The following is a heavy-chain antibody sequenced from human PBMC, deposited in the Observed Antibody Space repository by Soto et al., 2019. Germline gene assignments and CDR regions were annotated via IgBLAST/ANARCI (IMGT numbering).Heavy chain of an antibody. D-gene: IGHD2-2*01. CDR3: AKKGYQLLNGPFDY. CDR1: GFTFSSYS. V-gene: IGHV3-48*01. Sequence: GGSLRLSCAASGFTFSSYSMNWVRQAPGKGLEWVSYISSSSSTIYYADSVKGRFTISRDNSKNTLYLQMNSLRAEDTAVYYCAKKGYQLLNGPFDYWGQGTLVTVSS. CDR2: ISSSSSTI. J-gene: IGHJ4*02.